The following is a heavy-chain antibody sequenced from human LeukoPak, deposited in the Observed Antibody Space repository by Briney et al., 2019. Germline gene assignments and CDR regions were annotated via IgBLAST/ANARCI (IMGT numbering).Heavy chain of an antibody. CDR1: GFTFYSYS. Sequence: GGSLRLSCVASGFTFYSYSMNWVRQAPGKGLEWVTSISGSGGYIYYADSVKGRFTISRDNGKNSLYLQMNSLRVEDTAVYYCARDSGLRFLEWLLDAFDIWGQGTMVTVS. CDR2: ISGSGGYI. CDR3: ARDSGLRFLEWLLDAFDI. J-gene: IGHJ3*02. V-gene: IGHV3-21*01. D-gene: IGHD3-3*01.